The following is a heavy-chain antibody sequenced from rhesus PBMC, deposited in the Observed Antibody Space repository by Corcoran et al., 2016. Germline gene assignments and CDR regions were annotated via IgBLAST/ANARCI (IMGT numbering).Heavy chain of an antibody. CDR2: IYGSGSTT. J-gene: IGHJ3*01. Sequence: QLQLQESGPGLVKPSETLSVTCEGSGGSIRRSYWRWVRQAPGKGLEWIGYIYGSGSTTNSNPSLNSRVTLSVDTSKNQLSLKLSPVTAADTAVYYCASGETGNGAFDFWGQGLRVTVSS. D-gene: IGHD1-26*01. CDR1: GGSIRRSY. CDR3: ASGETGNGAFDF. V-gene: IGHV4-169*02.